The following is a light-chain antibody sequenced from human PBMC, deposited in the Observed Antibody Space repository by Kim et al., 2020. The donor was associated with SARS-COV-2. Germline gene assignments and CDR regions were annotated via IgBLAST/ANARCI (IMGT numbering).Light chain of an antibody. Sequence: EIVLTQSPGTLSLSPGERATLSCRASQSVSSGYLAWYQQKPGQAPRLLIYGASSRATDIPDRFSGSGSGTDFTLTISRLEPEDFAVYYCQQYSSSPRTFGQGTKLEI. J-gene: IGKJ2*01. CDR1: QSVSSGY. CDR2: GAS. CDR3: QQYSSSPRT. V-gene: IGKV3-20*01.